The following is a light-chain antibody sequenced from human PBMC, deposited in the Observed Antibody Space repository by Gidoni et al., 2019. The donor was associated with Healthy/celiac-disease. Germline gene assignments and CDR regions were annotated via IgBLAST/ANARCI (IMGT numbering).Light chain of an antibody. CDR1: QSISSW. CDR2: DAS. J-gene: IGKJ4*01. V-gene: IGKV1-5*01. Sequence: DIQMTQSPSTLSASVGDRVTITCRASQSISSWLAWYQQKPGKAPKLLIHDASSLESGVPSRFSGSGSGTEFTLTISSLQPDDFATYYCQQYNSYPPTFGGGTKVEIK. CDR3: QQYNSYPPT.